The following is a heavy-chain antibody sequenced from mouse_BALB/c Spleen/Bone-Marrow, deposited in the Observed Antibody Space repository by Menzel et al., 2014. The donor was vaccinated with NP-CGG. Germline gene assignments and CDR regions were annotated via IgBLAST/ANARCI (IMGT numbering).Heavy chain of an antibody. CDR1: GLTFSSFG. V-gene: IGHV5-17*02. Sequence: EVMLVESGGGLVQPGGSRRLSCAASGLTFSSFGMHWVRQAPEKGLEWVAYISSGSSTIFYVDTVKGRFTISRDNPKNTLFLQMTSLRSEDTDMYYCTRGGNWDDFDVWGAGTTVTVSS. J-gene: IGHJ1*01. D-gene: IGHD4-1*01. CDR2: ISSGSSTI. CDR3: TRGGNWDDFDV.